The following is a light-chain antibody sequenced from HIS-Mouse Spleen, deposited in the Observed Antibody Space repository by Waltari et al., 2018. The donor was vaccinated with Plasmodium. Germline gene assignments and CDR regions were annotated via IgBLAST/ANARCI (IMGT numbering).Light chain of an antibody. V-gene: IGKV1-5*03. Sequence: DIQMIQSPSTLSASAGDRVPITCRASQSISSWLAWYQQKPGKAPKLLIYKASSLESGVPSRFSGSGSGTEFTLTISSLQPDDFATYYCQQYNSYWTFGQGTKVEIK. CDR1: QSISSW. CDR3: QQYNSYWT. CDR2: KAS. J-gene: IGKJ1*01.